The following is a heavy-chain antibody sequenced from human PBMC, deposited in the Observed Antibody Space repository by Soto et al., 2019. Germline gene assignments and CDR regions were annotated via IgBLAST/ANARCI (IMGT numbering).Heavy chain of an antibody. V-gene: IGHV3-30*18. CDR3: AKDRVESGLGEIDY. CDR2: ISYDGNNK. J-gene: IGHJ4*02. CDR1: GFSFSNNG. D-gene: IGHD3-16*01. Sequence: QSGGSLRLSCAASGFSFSNNGMHWVRQAPGKGLEWVAIISYDGNNKYYADSVKGRFTISRDNSKNTLYLQMNSLRVEDTAVYYCAKDRVESGLGEIDYWGQGTLVTVSS.